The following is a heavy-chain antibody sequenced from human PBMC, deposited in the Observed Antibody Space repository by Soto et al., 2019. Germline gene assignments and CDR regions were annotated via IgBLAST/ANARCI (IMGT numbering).Heavy chain of an antibody. J-gene: IGHJ4*02. CDR1: GGSISSSNW. Sequence: QVQLQESGPGLVKPSGTLSLTCAVSGGSISSSNWWSWVRQPPGKGLEWIGEIYHSWSTNYNPSLKRRVTISVDKCQHTFYLKLSSVTAADTAVYYCARGDGYNGGYGFDYWGQGTLVTVSS. D-gene: IGHD5-12*01. CDR3: ARGDGYNGGYGFDY. V-gene: IGHV4-4*02. CDR2: IYHSWST.